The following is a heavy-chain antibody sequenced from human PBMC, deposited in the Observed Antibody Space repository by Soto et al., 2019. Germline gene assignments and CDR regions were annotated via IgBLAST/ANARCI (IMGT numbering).Heavy chain of an antibody. J-gene: IGHJ4*02. V-gene: IGHV1-3*01. D-gene: IGHD2-15*01. Sequence: QVQLVQSGAEVKKPGASVKVSCKASGYTFTSYAMHWVRQAPGQRLEWMGWINAGNGNTKYSQKFQGRVTITRDTSASTAYMELSSLRSEDTAVYYCAGDQDGKYCSGGSCLFDYWGQGTLVTVSS. CDR2: INAGNGNT. CDR1: GYTFTSYA. CDR3: AGDQDGKYCSGGSCLFDY.